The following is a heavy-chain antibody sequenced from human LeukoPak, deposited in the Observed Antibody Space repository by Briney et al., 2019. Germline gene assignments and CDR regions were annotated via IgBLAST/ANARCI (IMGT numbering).Heavy chain of an antibody. CDR3: VKGRGGYVKYKTFDY. V-gene: IGHV3-7*01. D-gene: IGHD5-12*01. Sequence: GGSLRLPCAASGFTFSSYWMSWVRQAPGKGLEWVANIKHDGSEAYYVASVKGRFTISRDNVKNSLYLQMNSLRTEDTAVYYCVKGRGGYVKYKTFDYWGQGTLVTVSS. CDR2: IKHDGSEA. J-gene: IGHJ4*02. CDR1: GFTFSSYW.